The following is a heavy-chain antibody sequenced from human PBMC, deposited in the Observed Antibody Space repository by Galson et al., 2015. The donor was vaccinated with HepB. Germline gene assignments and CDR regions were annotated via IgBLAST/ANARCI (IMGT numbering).Heavy chain of an antibody. CDR3: ARWSLAFDF. CDR2: INQDGGAR. V-gene: IGHV3-7*01. J-gene: IGHJ3*01. Sequence: SLRLSCAASGFTFTNYYMGWVRQAPGKGQEWVAYINQDGGARFYVDSVRGRFTISRDNADNLLYLQMNSLRVEDTAVYYCARWSLAFDFWGQGTMLTVSS. CDR1: GFTFTNYY.